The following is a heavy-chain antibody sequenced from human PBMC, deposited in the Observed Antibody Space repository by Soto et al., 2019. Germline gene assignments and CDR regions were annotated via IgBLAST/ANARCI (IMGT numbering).Heavy chain of an antibody. D-gene: IGHD1-26*01. V-gene: IGHV3-30*18. CDR2: ISKDGSNK. CDR3: AKCPPSTTIRCYLEDSQH. Sequence: GGSLRLSCAASGFTVSSNYMSWVRQAPGKGLEWVAVISKDGSNKYYADSVKGRFNISRDNSKNTLYLQMNSLRPDDTAVYYCAKCPPSTTIRCYLEDSQHWGQGPLVTVAS. CDR1: GFTVSSNY. J-gene: IGHJ1*01.